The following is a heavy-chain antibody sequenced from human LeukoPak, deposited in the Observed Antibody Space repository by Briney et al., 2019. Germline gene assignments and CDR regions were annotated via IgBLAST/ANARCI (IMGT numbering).Heavy chain of an antibody. CDR1: GASITSGAYY. D-gene: IGHD4/OR15-4a*01. Sequence: SETLSLTCSVSGASITSGAYYWAWLRQPPGKGLEWIGSVYYSGTINYNPSLKGRVSISRDMSKNQFSLNLNSVNATDTAVYYCARRDYAAWFDPWGQGTLVTVPS. J-gene: IGHJ5*02. CDR3: ARRDYAAWFDP. V-gene: IGHV4-39*07. CDR2: VYYSGTI.